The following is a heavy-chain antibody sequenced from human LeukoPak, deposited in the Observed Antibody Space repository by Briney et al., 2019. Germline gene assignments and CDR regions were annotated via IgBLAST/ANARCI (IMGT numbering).Heavy chain of an antibody. Sequence: GRSLRLSCAASGFTFSSYGMHWVRLAPGKGLEWVAVISYDGSNKYYADSVKGRFTISRDNSKNTLYLQMNSLRAEDTAVYYCAKDLYYYDSSGYLGLFDYWGQGTLVTVSS. CDR3: AKDLYYYDSSGYLGLFDY. J-gene: IGHJ4*02. V-gene: IGHV3-30*18. CDR1: GFTFSSYG. D-gene: IGHD3-22*01. CDR2: ISYDGSNK.